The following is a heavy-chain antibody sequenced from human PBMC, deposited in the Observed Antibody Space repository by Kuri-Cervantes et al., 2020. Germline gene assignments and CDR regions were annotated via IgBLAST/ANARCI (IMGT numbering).Heavy chain of an antibody. CDR1: GYTFTSYD. CDR2: MNPNSGNT. Sequence: ASVKVSCKASGYTFTSYDINWVRQATGQGLEWMGWMNPNSGNTGYAQKFQGRVTMTRNTSISTACMELSSLRSEDTAVYYCARVHCSGGSCYSSHYGMDVWGQGTTVTVSS. J-gene: IGHJ6*02. D-gene: IGHD2-15*01. V-gene: IGHV1-8*01. CDR3: ARVHCSGGSCYSSHYGMDV.